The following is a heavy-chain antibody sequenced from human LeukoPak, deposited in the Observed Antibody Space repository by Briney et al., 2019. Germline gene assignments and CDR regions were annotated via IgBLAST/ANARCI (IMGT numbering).Heavy chain of an antibody. CDR1: GGSINSYY. Sequence: KPSETLSLTCTVSGGSINSYYWSWIRQPPGKGLEWIGYIYYSGSTNYNPSLTSRVTISVDTSKNQFSLKLTSVTTTDTAVYYCAREIEGSGSSSSSPYYHYYYMDVWGKGTTVTVSS. J-gene: IGHJ6*03. V-gene: IGHV4-59*01. CDR3: AREIEGSGSSSSSPYYHYYYMDV. D-gene: IGHD6-6*01. CDR2: IYYSGST.